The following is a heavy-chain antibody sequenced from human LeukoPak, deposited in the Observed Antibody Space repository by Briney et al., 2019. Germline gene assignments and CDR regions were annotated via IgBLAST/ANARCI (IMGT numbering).Heavy chain of an antibody. CDR2: IFSNGDT. J-gene: IGHJ4*02. CDR3: TRDQMNY. CDR1: EFTVSRNY. Sequence: GGSLRLPSTASEFTVSRNYMLWVRQAPGKGLEWVSLIFSNGDTHYADSVKGRFTISRDTSKNTVSLQMNSLRVEDTAMYYCTRDQMNYWGQGTLVTVSS. V-gene: IGHV3-53*01. D-gene: IGHD5-24*01.